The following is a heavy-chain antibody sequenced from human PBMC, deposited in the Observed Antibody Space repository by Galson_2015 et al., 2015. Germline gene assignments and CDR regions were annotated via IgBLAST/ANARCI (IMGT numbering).Heavy chain of an antibody. CDR2: IATGGST. Sequence: SLRLSCAASGLTFNSYVMSWVRQAPGKGLEWVSAIATGGSTSYADSVKGRFTISRDNSKNTLYLQMNSLRAEDTAVYYCAKRWGSDRYYFEWWGQGTLVTVSS. CDR1: GLTFNSYV. J-gene: IGHJ4*02. D-gene: IGHD3-16*01. CDR3: AKRWGSDRYYFEW. V-gene: IGHV3-23*01.